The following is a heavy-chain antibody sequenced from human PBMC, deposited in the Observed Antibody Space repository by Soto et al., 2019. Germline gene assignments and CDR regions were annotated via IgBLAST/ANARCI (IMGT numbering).Heavy chain of an antibody. CDR3: AKDQGDASNTFDL. J-gene: IGHJ4*02. V-gene: IGHV3-23*01. CDR2: IRGSGDST. Sequence: EVRLSESGVGFVHPGGSLRLSGASSEFTFNRYAMIWVRQAPGKGLEWVSTIRGSGDSTFYADSVKGRFTVSRDNSENTLYLQMNSLRAEDTAFYYCAKDQGDASNTFDLWGQGTLVTVSS. D-gene: IGHD1-26*01. CDR1: EFTFNRYA.